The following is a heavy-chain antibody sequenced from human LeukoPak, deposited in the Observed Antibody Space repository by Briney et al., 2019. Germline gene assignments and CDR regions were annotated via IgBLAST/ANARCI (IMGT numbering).Heavy chain of an antibody. CDR3: AREGHSSGWSTDAFDI. D-gene: IGHD6-19*01. V-gene: IGHV3-66*01. CDR1: GFTVSSNY. J-gene: IGHJ3*02. CDR2: IYSGGST. Sequence: GGSLRLSCAASGFTVSSNYMSWVRQAQGKGLEWVSVIYSGGSTYYADSVQGRFTISRDNSKNTLYLQMNSQRAEDTAVYYCAREGHSSGWSTDAFDIWRQGTMVSVSS.